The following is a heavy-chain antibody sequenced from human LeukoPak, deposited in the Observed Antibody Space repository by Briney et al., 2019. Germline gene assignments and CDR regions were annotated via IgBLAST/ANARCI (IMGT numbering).Heavy chain of an antibody. CDR3: ARVFDSGSQAYFYYMDV. J-gene: IGHJ6*03. V-gene: IGHV4-34*01. CDR1: GGSFSGYY. Sequence: SETLSLTCAVYGGSFSGYYWSWIRQPPGKWLEWIGEINHSGSTNYNPSLKSRVTMSVDTSKNQFSLKVSSVTAADTAAYYCARVFDSGSQAYFYYMDVWGKGTTVTIFS. D-gene: IGHD3-10*01. CDR2: INHSGST.